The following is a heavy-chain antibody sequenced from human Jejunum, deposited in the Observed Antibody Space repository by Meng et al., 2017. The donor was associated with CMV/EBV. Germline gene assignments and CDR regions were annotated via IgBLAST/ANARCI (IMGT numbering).Heavy chain of an antibody. V-gene: IGHV3-74*01. Sequence: SGFTFSSYGLHWVRQVPGKGLVWVSRINGDGNTTAYADSVQGRFTISRDNAQNTLYLQMNSLTAEVTGVYYCANTKYSGTYFDFWGQGTLVTVSS. CDR3: ANTKYSGTYFDF. CDR2: INGDGNTT. D-gene: IGHD1-26*01. CDR1: GFTFSSYG. J-gene: IGHJ4*02.